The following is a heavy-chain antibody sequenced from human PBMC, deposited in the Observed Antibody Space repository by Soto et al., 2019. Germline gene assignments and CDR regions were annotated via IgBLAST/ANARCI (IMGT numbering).Heavy chain of an antibody. J-gene: IGHJ3*01. CDR1: GFTFSSYA. CDR2: ISGSGGST. Sequence: GGSMRLSCAASGFTFSSYAMSWIRQAPGKGQEWVSAISGSGGSTYYADSVKGRFTISRDNSKNTLYLQMNSLRAEDTAVYYGVKGDGSYYDDSGYAFAFWGRVTMDTV. V-gene: IGHV3-23*01. CDR3: VKGDGSYYDDSGYAFAF. D-gene: IGHD3-22*01.